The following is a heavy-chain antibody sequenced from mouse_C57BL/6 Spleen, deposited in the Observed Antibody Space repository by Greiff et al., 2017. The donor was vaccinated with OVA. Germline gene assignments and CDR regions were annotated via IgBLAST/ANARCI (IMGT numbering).Heavy chain of an antibody. D-gene: IGHD2-4*01. Sequence: QVHVKQSGPELVKPGASVKISCKASGYTFTDYYINWVKQRPGQGLEWIGWIFPGSGSTYYNEKFKGKATLTVDKSSSTAYMLLSSLTSEDSAVYFCARHYDYFRDFDYWGQGTTLTVSS. V-gene: IGHV1-75*01. J-gene: IGHJ2*01. CDR1: GYTFTDYY. CDR2: IFPGSGST. CDR3: ARHYDYFRDFDY.